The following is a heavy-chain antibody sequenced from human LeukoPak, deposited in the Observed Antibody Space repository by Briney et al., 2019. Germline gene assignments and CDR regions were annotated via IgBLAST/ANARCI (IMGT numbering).Heavy chain of an antibody. CDR1: GFTFSSYW. Sequence: GGSLRLSCAASGFTFSSYWMSWVRQAPGKGLEWVSVIYSGGSTNYADSVKGRFTVSRDNSKNTLYLQMNSLRAEDTAVYYCAKDQTGGPLTYYFDYWGQGTLVTVSS. CDR2: IYSGGST. V-gene: IGHV3-66*01. D-gene: IGHD7-27*01. J-gene: IGHJ4*02. CDR3: AKDQTGGPLTYYFDY.